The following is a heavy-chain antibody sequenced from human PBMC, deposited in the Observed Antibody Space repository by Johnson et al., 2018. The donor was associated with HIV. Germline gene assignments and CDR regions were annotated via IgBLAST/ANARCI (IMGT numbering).Heavy chain of an antibody. J-gene: IGHJ3*02. CDR2: ISYGGKNK. CDR3: AKDRQWGPRDAFDI. CDR1: GFTFSSYA. V-gene: IGHV3-30*04. Sequence: QVQLVESGGGVVQPGRSLRLSCEASGFTFSSYAVHWVRQAPGKGLEWVALISYGGKNKYYADSVKGRFTISRDNSKNTLYLQMNSLRAEDTAVYYCAKDRQWGPRDAFDIWGQGTMVTVSS. D-gene: IGHD6-19*01.